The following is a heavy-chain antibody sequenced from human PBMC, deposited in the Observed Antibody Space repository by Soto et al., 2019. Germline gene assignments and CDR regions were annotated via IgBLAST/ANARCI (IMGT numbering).Heavy chain of an antibody. CDR3: ARDSSSPTPHQDYYYYGMDV. CDR1: GGSFSGYY. CDR2: INHSGST. Sequence: TLSLTCAVFGGSFSGYYWNWVRQAPGKGLEWIGEINHSGSTNYYWSLKSRVTISVDTSRNQFSLKLSSVTAADTAVYYCARDSSSPTPHQDYYYYGMDVWGQGTKVTVSS. J-gene: IGHJ6*02. V-gene: IGHV4-34*01. D-gene: IGHD6-13*01.